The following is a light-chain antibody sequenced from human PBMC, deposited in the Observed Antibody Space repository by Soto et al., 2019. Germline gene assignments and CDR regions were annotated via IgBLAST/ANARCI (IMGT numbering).Light chain of an antibody. CDR2: GAS. V-gene: IGKV3-15*01. CDR3: HHYNNWPPWT. Sequence: EIVIRQSPPSLSLWLLEIVSLSCRASQSVRSNLAWYQQKPGQSPRLLISGASTRAAGVPDRFSGSGSGTEFTLTITSLQSEDFAVYYCHHYNNWPPWTFGQGTKVDIK. J-gene: IGKJ1*01. CDR1: QSVRSN.